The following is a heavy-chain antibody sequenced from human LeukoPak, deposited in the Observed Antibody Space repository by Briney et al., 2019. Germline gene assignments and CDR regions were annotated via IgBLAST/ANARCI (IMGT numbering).Heavy chain of an antibody. CDR3: GRHVSSGWDYFNGLDV. CDR2: IYYPGTT. J-gene: IGHJ6*02. Sequence: SETLSLTCKVSGGSTGSSGLYWGSFRQPPRKGLEWIGSIYYPGTTHYNPSLESRVTISVDTSKWQVFLTLRSVTATDTAVYYCGRHVSSGWDYFNGLDVWGQGTAVTVSS. CDR1: GGSTGSSGLY. D-gene: IGHD6-19*01. V-gene: IGHV4-39*01.